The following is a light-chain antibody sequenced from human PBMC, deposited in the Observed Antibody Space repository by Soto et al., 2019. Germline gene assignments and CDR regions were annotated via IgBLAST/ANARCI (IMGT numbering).Light chain of an antibody. Sequence: EIVLTQSPGPLSLSPGEIATLSCRASQSVSSSYLAWYQQKPGQAPRLLIYGASSRATAIPDRFSGSGSGRDFTLTISRLEPEDFAVYYCQQYGSSPPYTFGQGTKLEIK. CDR1: QSVSSSY. V-gene: IGKV3-20*01. CDR3: QQYGSSPPYT. CDR2: GAS. J-gene: IGKJ2*01.